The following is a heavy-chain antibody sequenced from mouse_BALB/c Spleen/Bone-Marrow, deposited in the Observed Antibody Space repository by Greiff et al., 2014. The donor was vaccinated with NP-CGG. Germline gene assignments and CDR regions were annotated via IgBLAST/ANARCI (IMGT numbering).Heavy chain of an antibody. Sequence: VQVVESGAELARPGASVRMSCKASGYSFTSFTMHWLKQRPGQGLEWIAYIVPSSAYSNYNQKFKDKATLTADRSSNTAYMQLSSLTSEDSAVYDCAREGSYDGCSGHFDFWGPGTTLTVSS. CDR2: IVPSSAYS. D-gene: IGHD2-3*01. CDR3: AREGSYDGCSGHFDF. V-gene: IGHV1-4*01. CDR1: GYSFTSFT. J-gene: IGHJ2*01.